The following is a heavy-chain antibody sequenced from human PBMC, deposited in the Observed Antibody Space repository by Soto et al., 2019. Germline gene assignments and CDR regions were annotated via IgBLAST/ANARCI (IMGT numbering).Heavy chain of an antibody. Sequence: QVPLQQWGAGLLKPSETLSLTCAVYGGSFSGYYWSWIRQPPGKGLEWIGEINHSGSTNYNPSLKSRVTISVDTSKNQFSLKLSSVTAADTAVYYCARGGRAGAGYWGQGTQVTVSS. CDR3: ARGGRAGAGY. CDR1: GGSFSGYY. J-gene: IGHJ4*02. CDR2: INHSGST. D-gene: IGHD6-19*01. V-gene: IGHV4-34*01.